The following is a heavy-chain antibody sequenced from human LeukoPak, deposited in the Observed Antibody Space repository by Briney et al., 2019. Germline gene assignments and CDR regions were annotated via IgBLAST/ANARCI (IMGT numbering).Heavy chain of an antibody. Sequence: ASVKVSCKASGYTFTSYDINWVRQAPGQGLEWMGWINPKSRATNYAQNFQGRVTLTRDTSISTAYMELSSLRSDDTAVYYCARGVDTAVIPYYYYYMDVWGIGTTVTVSS. D-gene: IGHD5-18*01. CDR1: GYTFTSYD. CDR2: INPKSRAT. J-gene: IGHJ6*03. V-gene: IGHV1-2*02. CDR3: ARGVDTAVIPYYYYYMDV.